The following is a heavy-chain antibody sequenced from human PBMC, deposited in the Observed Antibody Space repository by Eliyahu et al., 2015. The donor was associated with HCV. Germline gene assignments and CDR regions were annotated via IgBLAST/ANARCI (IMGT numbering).Heavy chain of an antibody. V-gene: IGHV3-7*01. D-gene: IGHD3-10*01. J-gene: IGHJ6*02. CDR2: IKQDGSEE. CDR1: GFILSTYW. CDR3: ARTRGDGLDV. Sequence: EVQLVESGGGLVQPGGSLRLSCAASGFILSTYWMSWVRQAPGKGLEWVAHIKQDGSEEYYADSVKGRFTISRDNAKNSLYMQMNSLRVGDTAVYYCARTRGDGLDVWGRGTTVTVSS.